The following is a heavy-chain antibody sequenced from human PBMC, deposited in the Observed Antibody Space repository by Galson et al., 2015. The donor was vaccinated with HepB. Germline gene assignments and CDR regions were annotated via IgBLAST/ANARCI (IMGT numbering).Heavy chain of an antibody. CDR1: GFTFSSYS. CDR2: ISSSSSYI. J-gene: IGHJ4*02. D-gene: IGHD3-10*01. Sequence: SLRLSCAASGFTFSSYSMNWVRQAPGKGLEWISSISSSSSYIYYADSVKGRFTISRDNAKNSLYLQMNSLRAEDTAVYYCASAGGMVRGVSDYWGQGTLVTVSS. V-gene: IGHV3-21*01. CDR3: ASAGGMVRGVSDY.